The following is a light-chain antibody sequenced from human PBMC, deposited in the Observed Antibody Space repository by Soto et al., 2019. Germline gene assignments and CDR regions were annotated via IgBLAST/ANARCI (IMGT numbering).Light chain of an antibody. V-gene: IGKV1-5*01. Sequence: IQITQAPSTLCASVGDRVTIACRATQTMGSWLAWYAHKPGKVPKHQIYDASTXXSGVPSRFRRTGSGTEIALSFASQLPVNFTTYYCLHYATYPLKFGQGTQVDI. CDR1: QTMGSW. J-gene: IGKJ1*01. CDR3: LHYATYPLK. CDR2: DAS.